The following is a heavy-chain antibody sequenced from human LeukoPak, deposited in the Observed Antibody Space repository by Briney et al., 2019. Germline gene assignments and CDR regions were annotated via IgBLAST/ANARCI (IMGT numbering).Heavy chain of an antibody. CDR1: GFTFSDYT. CDR3: ARDHLAASGAFDI. CDR2: ISDSSSYI. Sequence: PGGSLRLSCAASGFTFSDYTMNWVRQAPGKGLEWVSSISDSSSYIYYADSVKGRFTISRDIAKNSLYLQMNSLRAEDTAVYYCARDHLAASGAFDIWGQGTMVTVSS. J-gene: IGHJ3*02. D-gene: IGHD1-26*01. V-gene: IGHV3-21*01.